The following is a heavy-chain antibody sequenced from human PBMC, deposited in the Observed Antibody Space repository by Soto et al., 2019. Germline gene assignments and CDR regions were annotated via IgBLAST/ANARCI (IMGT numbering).Heavy chain of an antibody. D-gene: IGHD4-4*01. CDR2: IYHSGST. J-gene: IGHJ6*03. CDR3: TIRYSYYYYKHV. CDR1: SGSISSSDW. Sequence: QVQLQESGPGLVKPSGTLSLTCAVSSGSISSSDWWSWVRQPPGKGLEWIGEIYHSGSTNYNPSLKSRVTISVDKCRDQFSLKLSSVTAADTAIYYCTIRYSYYYYKHVWGKGTTVTVSS. V-gene: IGHV4-4*02.